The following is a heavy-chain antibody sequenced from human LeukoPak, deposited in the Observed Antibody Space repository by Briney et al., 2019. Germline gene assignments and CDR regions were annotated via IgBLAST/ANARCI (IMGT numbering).Heavy chain of an antibody. CDR3: ARDRGSSGWDFDY. V-gene: IGHV3-21*01. CDR1: GFTFSSYS. J-gene: IGHJ4*02. D-gene: IGHD6-19*01. Sequence: PGGSLRLSCAASGFTFSSYSMNWVRQAPGKGLEWVSSISSSSSYIYYADSVKGRFIISRDNAKNSLYLQMNSLRAEDTAVYYCARDRGSSGWDFDYWGQGTLVTVSS. CDR2: ISSSSSYI.